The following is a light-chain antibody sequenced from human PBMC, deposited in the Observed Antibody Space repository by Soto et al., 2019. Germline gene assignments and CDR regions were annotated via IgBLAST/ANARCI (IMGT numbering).Light chain of an antibody. CDR1: QSVSTS. Sequence: EIVMTQSPATLSISPGDRTTLSCRASQSVSTSLAWYQQKPGQAPRLLIYGTSSRATGIPARFSGSGSGTEFTLTISSLQSEDFAVYYCQQYKNWPLTFGGGTKVEIK. CDR3: QQYKNWPLT. V-gene: IGKV3-15*01. CDR2: GTS. J-gene: IGKJ4*01.